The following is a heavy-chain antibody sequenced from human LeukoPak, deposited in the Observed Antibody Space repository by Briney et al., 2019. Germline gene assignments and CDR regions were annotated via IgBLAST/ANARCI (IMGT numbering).Heavy chain of an antibody. D-gene: IGHD3-22*01. CDR1: GGSISSYY. CDR2: IQYTGGT. V-gene: IGHV4-59*08. J-gene: IGHJ3*02. CDR3: ARLPDENYYDRSGYYYGGTFDI. Sequence: NTSETLSLTCTVSGGSISSYYWSWVRQPPGKGLEWIGYIQYTGGTKYTPSLKSRVTISLHTSKNQFSLILSSATAADTAVYYCARLPDENYYDRSGYYYGGTFDIWGQGTMVTVSS.